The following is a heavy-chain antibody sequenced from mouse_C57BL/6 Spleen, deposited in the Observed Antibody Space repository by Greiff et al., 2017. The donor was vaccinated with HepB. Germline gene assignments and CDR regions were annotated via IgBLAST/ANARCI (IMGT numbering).Heavy chain of an antibody. CDR3: ARHDYYGSSSAWFAY. CDR2: IWSDGST. CDR1: GFSLTSYG. Sequence: QVQLQQSGPGLVAPSQSLSITCTVSGFSLTSYGVHWVRQPPGKGLEWLVVIWSDGSTTYNSALKSRLSISKDNSKSQVFLKMNSLQTDDTAMYYCARHDYYGSSSAWFAYWGQGTLVTVSA. D-gene: IGHD1-1*01. J-gene: IGHJ3*01. V-gene: IGHV2-6-1*01.